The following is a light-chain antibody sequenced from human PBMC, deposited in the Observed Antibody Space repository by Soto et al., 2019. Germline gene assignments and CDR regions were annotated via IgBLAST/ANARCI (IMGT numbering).Light chain of an antibody. Sequence: QSVLTQPPSASGSPGQSVTISCTGTSSDLGVYDYVSWYQQHPGKAPKLMIYGVNKRPSGVPDRFSGSNSGNTASLTVSGLQAEDEADYYCSSYADSNNWVFGGGTQLTVL. CDR1: SSDLGVYDY. CDR3: SSYADSNNWV. J-gene: IGLJ7*01. V-gene: IGLV2-8*01. CDR2: GVN.